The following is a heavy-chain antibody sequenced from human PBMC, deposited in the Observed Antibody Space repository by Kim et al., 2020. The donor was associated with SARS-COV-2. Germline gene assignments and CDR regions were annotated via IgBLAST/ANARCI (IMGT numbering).Heavy chain of an antibody. CDR2: ISNIGNTI. V-gene: IGHV3-11*01. Sequence: GGSLRLSCAASGFTFTDYYMTWIRQAPGKGLEWVSFISNIGNTIYYADSVKGRFTISRDNAKTSLYLQMNSLRAEDTAVYYCARDIRGITMVGFYHRGRDVWGQGTTVTVSS. D-gene: IGHD3-10*01. CDR1: GFTFTDYY. J-gene: IGHJ6*02. CDR3: ARDIRGITMVGFYHRGRDV.